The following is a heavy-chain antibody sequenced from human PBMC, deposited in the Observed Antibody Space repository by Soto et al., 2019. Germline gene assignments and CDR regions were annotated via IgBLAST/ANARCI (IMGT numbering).Heavy chain of an antibody. J-gene: IGHJ4*02. D-gene: IGHD3-16*02. CDR1: GFTFSNYA. Sequence: PGGSLRLSCAASGFTFSNYAMSWVRQAPGKGLEWVSTIGSDGRKTYYADSVRGRFTISRDNSKNTLYLQMNSLRAEDTALFYCESLVNRASDFDFWGQATLVTV. CDR2: IGSDGRKT. CDR3: ESLVNRASDFDF. V-gene: IGHV3-23*01.